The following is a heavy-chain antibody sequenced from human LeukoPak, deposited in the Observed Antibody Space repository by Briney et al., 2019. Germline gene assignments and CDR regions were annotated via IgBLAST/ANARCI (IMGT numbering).Heavy chain of an antibody. V-gene: IGHV3-23*01. D-gene: IGHD3-10*01. CDR3: AKSLNVLLWFGEPAGAFDI. J-gene: IGHJ3*02. CDR2: ISGSGGST. Sequence: GGSLRLSCAASGFTFSSYAMSWVRQAPGKGLEWVSAISGSGGSTYYADSVKGRFTISRDNSKNTLYLQMNSLRAEDTAVYYCAKSLNVLLWFGEPAGAFDIWGQGTMVTVSS. CDR1: GFTFSSYA.